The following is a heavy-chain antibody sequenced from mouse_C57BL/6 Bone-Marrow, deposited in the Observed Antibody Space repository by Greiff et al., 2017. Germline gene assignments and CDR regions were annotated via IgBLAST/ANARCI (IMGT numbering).Heavy chain of an antibody. CDR1: GYTFTSYG. D-gene: IGHD1-1*01. CDR2: IYPRSGNT. J-gene: IGHJ3*01. Sequence: VKLQESGAELARPGASVKLSCKASGYTFTSYGISWVKQRTGQGLEWIGEIYPRSGNTYYNEKFKGKATLTVDTSSSTAYMQLSSLTSEDSAVYYCAREAYYGSSYPFPYWGQGTLVTVSA. V-gene: IGHV1-81*01. CDR3: AREAYYGSSYPFPY.